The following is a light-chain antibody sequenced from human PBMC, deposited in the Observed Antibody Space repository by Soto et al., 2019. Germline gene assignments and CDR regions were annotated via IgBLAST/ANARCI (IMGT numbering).Light chain of an antibody. Sequence: QSALTQPASVSGSPGQSITISCTGTSRDVGSYNLVSWYQQHPGKAPKLMIYEGNKRPSGVSNRFSGSKSGNTASLTISGLQAEDEANYYCCSYAGNRTLVFGGGTKVTVL. CDR3: CSYAGNRTLV. CDR2: EGN. V-gene: IGLV2-23*01. CDR1: SRDVGSYNL. J-gene: IGLJ2*01.